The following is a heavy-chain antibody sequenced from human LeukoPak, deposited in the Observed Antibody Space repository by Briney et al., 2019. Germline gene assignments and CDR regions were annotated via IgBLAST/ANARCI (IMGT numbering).Heavy chain of an antibody. J-gene: IGHJ4*02. Sequence: GGSLRLSCAASGFTFSSYSMNWVRQAPGKGLEWVSSISSTSSYIYYADSVKGRFTISRDNAKTSLHLQMNSLRDEDTAVYYCARELMGLTMIVVVNPIDYWGQGTLVTVSS. D-gene: IGHD3-22*01. CDR3: ARELMGLTMIVVVNPIDY. V-gene: IGHV3-21*01. CDR1: GFTFSSYS. CDR2: ISSTSSYI.